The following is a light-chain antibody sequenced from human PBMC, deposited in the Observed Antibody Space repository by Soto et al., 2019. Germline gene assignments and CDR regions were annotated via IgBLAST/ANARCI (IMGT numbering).Light chain of an antibody. CDR2: DAS. J-gene: IGKJ1*01. CDR3: QYYGVSRT. CDR1: QSVSNNF. V-gene: IGKV3-20*01. Sequence: EIVLTQSPGPLSLSPGERATLSCRASQSVSNNFLARYQQKPGQAPRLLIYDASSRATGIPDNFSGSGSGTDFTLTISRLEHEDFAVYYCQYYGVSRTFGQGTRVEGK.